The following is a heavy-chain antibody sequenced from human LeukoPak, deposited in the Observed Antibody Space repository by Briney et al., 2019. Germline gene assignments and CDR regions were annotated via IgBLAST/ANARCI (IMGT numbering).Heavy chain of an antibody. CDR2: IKEDGSEK. J-gene: IGHJ4*02. V-gene: IGHV3-7*01. D-gene: IGHD3-16*01. Sequence: PGGSLRLSCGASGFTFSSYWMSWVRQAPGKGLGWVANIKEDGSEKYYVASVKGRFSISRDNAKNSLYLQMNSLRAEDTAVYYCASGRQLGYWGQGTLVTVSS. CDR1: GFTFSSYW. CDR3: ASGRQLGY.